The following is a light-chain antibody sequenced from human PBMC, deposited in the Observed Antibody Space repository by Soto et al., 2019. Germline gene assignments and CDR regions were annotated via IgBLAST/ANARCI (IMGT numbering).Light chain of an antibody. CDR1: SSNIGAGYD. Sequence: QSVLTQPPSVSGAPGQRVTISCTGSSSNIGAGYDVHWYQQLPGTAPKLLIYGNSNRPSGVPDRFSGSKSGTSASLAITGLQAEDEADYYCQSYASSLSYVSGTGTKLTVL. CDR2: GNS. V-gene: IGLV1-40*01. CDR3: QSYASSLSYV. J-gene: IGLJ1*01.